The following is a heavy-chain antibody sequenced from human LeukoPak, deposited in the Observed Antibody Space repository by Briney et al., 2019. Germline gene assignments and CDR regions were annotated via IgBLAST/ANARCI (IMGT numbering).Heavy chain of an antibody. V-gene: IGHV3-30*18. D-gene: IGHD4-17*01. CDR2: ISYDGSNK. Sequence: GGSLRLSCAASGFTFSSYGMHWVRQAPGKGLEWVAVISYDGSNKYYADSVKGRFTISRDNSKNTLYLQMNSLRAEDTAVYYCAKPDYGDYLYYYYGMDVWGQGTTVTVSS. J-gene: IGHJ6*02. CDR3: AKPDYGDYLYYYYGMDV. CDR1: GFTFSSYG.